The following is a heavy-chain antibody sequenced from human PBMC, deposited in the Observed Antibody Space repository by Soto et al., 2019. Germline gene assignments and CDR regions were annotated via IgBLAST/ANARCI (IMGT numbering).Heavy chain of an antibody. D-gene: IGHD2-2*01. Sequence: QLQLVQYGTEVKKPGSSVTVSCKASGGTFGNYAINWLRQAPGPGLQWMGDISPMFPKANYEQTFQGRVSITADESTNTVYMELSSLRSEDTALYYCAREVEVHTPVFGDWGQGTLVTVSS. CDR3: AREVEVHTPVFGD. CDR1: GGTFGNYA. V-gene: IGHV1-69*01. J-gene: IGHJ4*02. CDR2: ISPMFPKA.